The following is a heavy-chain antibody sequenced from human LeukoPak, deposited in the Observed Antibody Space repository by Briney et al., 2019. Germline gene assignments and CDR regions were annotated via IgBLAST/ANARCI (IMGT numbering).Heavy chain of an antibody. V-gene: IGHV3-74*01. CDR3: ARAVSLWFGELLPYFDY. CDR1: GFTFSSYW. D-gene: IGHD3-10*01. J-gene: IGHJ4*02. Sequence: GGSLRLSCAASGFTFSSYWMHWVRQAPGKGLVWVSRINSGGSSTSYADSVKGRFTISRDNAKNTLYLQMNSLRAEDTAVYYCARAVSLWFGELLPYFDYWGQGTLVTVSS. CDR2: INSGGSST.